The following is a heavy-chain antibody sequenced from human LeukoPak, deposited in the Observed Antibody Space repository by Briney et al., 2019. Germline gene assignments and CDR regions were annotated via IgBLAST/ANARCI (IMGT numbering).Heavy chain of an antibody. V-gene: IGHV3-21*01. Sequence: PGGSLRLSCAASGFTFSSYNMNWVRQAPGKGLEWVSSISSSSSYIYYADSVKGRFTISRDNAKNSLYLQMNSLRAEDTAVYYCARSTVVYDSSRGDAFDIWGQGTMVTVSS. J-gene: IGHJ3*02. CDR3: ARSTVVYDSSRGDAFDI. CDR2: ISSSSSYI. D-gene: IGHD3-22*01. CDR1: GFTFSSYN.